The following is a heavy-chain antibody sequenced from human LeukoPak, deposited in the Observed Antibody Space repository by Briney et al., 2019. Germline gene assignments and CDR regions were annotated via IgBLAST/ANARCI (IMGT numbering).Heavy chain of an antibody. D-gene: IGHD4-23*01. CDR3: AGYGGSSF. Sequence: GGSLRLSCAASGFNYSSYTMNWVRQAPGQGLEWVSVISNSGTTHYRDSVKGRVTISRDNSRNTVYLQMNSLRADDTAVYYCAGYGGSSFWGQGTLVTVSS. CDR1: GFNYSSYT. V-gene: IGHV3-66*01. CDR2: ISNSGTT. J-gene: IGHJ4*02.